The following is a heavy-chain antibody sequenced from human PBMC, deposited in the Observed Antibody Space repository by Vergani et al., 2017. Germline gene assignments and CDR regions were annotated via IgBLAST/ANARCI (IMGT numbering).Heavy chain of an antibody. D-gene: IGHD2-2*01. Sequence: QLLESGGGLIQPGGSLRLSCAASGFTFNSYAMTWVRQAPGKGLEWVSGINNNGGSTYYADSVKGRFTISRDNSKNTLYLQMTDLRAEDTATYYCAKVGGSTSFPYGGGAFDVWGHGTMVTVSS. CDR3: AKVGGSTSFPYGGGAFDV. V-gene: IGHV3-23*01. CDR1: GFTFNSYA. J-gene: IGHJ3*01. CDR2: INNNGGST.